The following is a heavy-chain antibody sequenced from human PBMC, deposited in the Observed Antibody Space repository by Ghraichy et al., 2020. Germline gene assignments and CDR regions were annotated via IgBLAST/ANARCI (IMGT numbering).Heavy chain of an antibody. V-gene: IGHV3-23*01. D-gene: IGHD1-14*01. J-gene: IGHJ4*02. CDR2: ISGSGGST. CDR1: GFTFSSYA. Sequence: GESLNISCAASGFTFSSYAMSWVRQAPGKGLEWVSAISGSGGSTYYADSVKGRFTISRDNSKNTLYLQMNSLRAEDTAVYYCAKTEGGDFDYWGQGTLVTVSS. CDR3: AKTEGGDFDY.